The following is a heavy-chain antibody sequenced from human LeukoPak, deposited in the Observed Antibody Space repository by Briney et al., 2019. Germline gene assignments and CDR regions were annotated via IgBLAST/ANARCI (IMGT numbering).Heavy chain of an antibody. CDR2: IYYSGST. D-gene: IGHD3-9*01. J-gene: IGHJ4*02. CDR1: GGSISSSSNY. CDR3: ASSRGYFDWLYYFDY. Sequence: SETLSLTCTVSGGSISSSSNYWGWIRQPPGKGLEWIGSIYYSGSTYYNPSLKSRVTISVDTSKNQFSLKLSSVTAADTAVYYCASSRGYFDWLYYFDYWGQGTLVTVSS. V-gene: IGHV4-39*01.